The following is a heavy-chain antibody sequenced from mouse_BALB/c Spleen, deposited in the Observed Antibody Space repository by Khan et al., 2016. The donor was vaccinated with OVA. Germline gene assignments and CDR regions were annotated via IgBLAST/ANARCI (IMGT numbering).Heavy chain of an antibody. J-gene: IGHJ3*01. D-gene: IGHD2-14*01. CDR2: INTNTGEP. V-gene: IGHV9-3*02. CDR3: ARGYYRYGSWFAY. Sequence: QIQLVQSGPELKKPGATVKISCKASGYTFTNYGMNWVKQAPGKGLKWMGWINTNTGEPTFAEEFKERFAFSLETSASTAYLQLNSLKNEDTATYFCARGYYRYGSWFAYWGQGTLVTVSA. CDR1: GYTFTNYG.